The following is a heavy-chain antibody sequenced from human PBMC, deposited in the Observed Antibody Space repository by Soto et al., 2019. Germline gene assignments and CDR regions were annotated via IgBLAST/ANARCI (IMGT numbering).Heavy chain of an antibody. D-gene: IGHD2-2*01. V-gene: IGHV3-64D*06. CDR1: GFTSSSYS. J-gene: IGHJ6*02. CDR2: ISSNGGST. CDR3: FQDMGGIVVVPAAYYYYGMDV. Sequence: GGSLRLSCSACGFTSSSYSIHWVRQAPWKGLEYVSAISSNGGSTYYADSVKGRFTISRDNSKNTLYLQMRSLRAEDTVVYYCFQDMGGIVVVPAAYYYYGMDVWGQGTTVSGS.